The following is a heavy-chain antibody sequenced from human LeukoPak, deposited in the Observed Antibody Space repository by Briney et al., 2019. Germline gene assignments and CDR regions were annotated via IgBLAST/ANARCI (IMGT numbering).Heavy chain of an antibody. CDR1: GGSISSSSYY. CDR2: IYCSGST. CDR3: ARDIVVVVAAQTYYFDY. V-gene: IGHV4-39*07. D-gene: IGHD2-15*01. Sequence: SETLSLTCTVSGGSISSSSYYWGWIRQPPGKGLEWIGSIYCSGSTYYNPSLKSRVTISVDTSKNQFSLKLSSVTAADTAVYYCARDIVVVVAAQTYYFDYWGQGTLVTVSS. J-gene: IGHJ4*02.